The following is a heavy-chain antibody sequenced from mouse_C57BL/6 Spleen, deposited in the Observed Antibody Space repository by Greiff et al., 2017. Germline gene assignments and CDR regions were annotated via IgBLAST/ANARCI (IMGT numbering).Heavy chain of an antibody. V-gene: IGHV1-50*01. Sequence: QVQLQQPGAELVKPGASVKLSCKASGYTFTSYWMQWVKQRPGQGLEWIGEIDPSDSYTNYNQKFKGKATLTVDTSSSTAYMQLSSLTSEDSAVYYCARWGRDGYYDYWGQGTTLTVSS. J-gene: IGHJ2*01. D-gene: IGHD2-3*01. CDR3: ARWGRDGYYDY. CDR1: GYTFTSYW. CDR2: IDPSDSYT.